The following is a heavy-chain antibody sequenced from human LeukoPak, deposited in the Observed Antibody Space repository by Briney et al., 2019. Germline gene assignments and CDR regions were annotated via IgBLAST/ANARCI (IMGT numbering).Heavy chain of an antibody. CDR1: GFTFSSYE. CDR3: ARDRTILGVVIGIDY. Sequence: GGSLRLSCAASGFTFSSYEMNWVRQAPGKGLEWVSYISSSGSTIYYADSVKGRFTISRDNAKNSLYLQMNSLRAEDTAVYYCARDRTILGVVIGIDYWGQGTLVTVSS. D-gene: IGHD3-3*01. CDR2: ISSSGSTI. V-gene: IGHV3-48*03. J-gene: IGHJ4*02.